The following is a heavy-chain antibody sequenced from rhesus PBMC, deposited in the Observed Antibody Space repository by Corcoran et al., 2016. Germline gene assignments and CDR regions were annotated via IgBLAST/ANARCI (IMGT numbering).Heavy chain of an antibody. V-gene: IGHV4S11*01. Sequence: QVQLQESGPGLVKPLETLSLTCAVSVGSIRSNYWSRIRQAPGTGLGWIGYIYGSGSSTNYNPSLKSRVTISTDTSKNQFSLKLTSVTAADTAVYYCAGYNNYGSLDVWGRGVLVTVSS. J-gene: IGHJ5-2*02. CDR1: VGSIRSNY. D-gene: IGHD4-23*01. CDR3: AGYNNYGSLDV. CDR2: IYGSGSST.